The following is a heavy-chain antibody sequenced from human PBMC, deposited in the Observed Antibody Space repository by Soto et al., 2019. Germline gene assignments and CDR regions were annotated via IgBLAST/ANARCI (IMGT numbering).Heavy chain of an antibody. J-gene: IGHJ4*02. CDR1: GFTVSSNY. V-gene: IGHV3-66*01. Sequence: EVQLVESGGGLVQPGGSLRLSCAASGFTVSSNYMSWVRQAPGKGLEWVSVIYSGGSTYYADSVKGRVTISRENSKNTLYVQMNSLRAEETAVYYCARETTSGFGDNWGKGTLVIVSS. CDR3: ARETTSGFGDN. CDR2: IYSGGST. D-gene: IGHD3-10*01.